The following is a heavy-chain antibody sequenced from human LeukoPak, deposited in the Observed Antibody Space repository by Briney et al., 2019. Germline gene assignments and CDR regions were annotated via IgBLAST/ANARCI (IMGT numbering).Heavy chain of an antibody. CDR3: ARERRKNGGDAAFDI. CDR2: INPSGGST. Sequence: ASVTVSCKASGYTFTSYYMHWVRQAPGQGLEWMGIINPSGGSTSYAQKFQGRVTMTRDTSTSTVYKELSSLRSEDTAVYYCARERRKNGGDAAFDIWGQGTMVTVSS. D-gene: IGHD2-21*02. V-gene: IGHV1-46*01. CDR1: GYTFTSYY. J-gene: IGHJ3*02.